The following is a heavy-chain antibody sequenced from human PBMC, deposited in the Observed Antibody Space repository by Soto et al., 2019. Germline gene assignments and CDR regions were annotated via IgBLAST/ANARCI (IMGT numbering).Heavy chain of an antibody. CDR2: SHQSGNT. Sequence: QVQLQESGPGLVKPSGTLSLTCAVSGVSISSHDWWTWVRQPPGKGLEWIGESHQSGNTNYNSSLESPVTISLDKSKNLFSLQLNSVTVADTAVYYCATRDTGRVYWGQGTLVTVSS. V-gene: IGHV4-4*02. CDR3: ATRDTGRVY. CDR1: GVSISSHDW. J-gene: IGHJ4*02. D-gene: IGHD5-18*01.